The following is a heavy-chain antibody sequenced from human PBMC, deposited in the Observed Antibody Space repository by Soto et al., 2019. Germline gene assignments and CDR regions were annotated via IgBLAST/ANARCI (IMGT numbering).Heavy chain of an antibody. CDR3: ARGPYLGLRPAAMKDY. D-gene: IGHD2-2*01. CDR1: GDSNTSSKHY. V-gene: IGHV4-31*03. J-gene: IGHJ4*02. CDR2: IYLSGFT. Sequence: SETLSLTCTVSGDSNTSSKHYWSWIRQHPGKGLEWIGYIYLSGFTYYNPSLKSRVTISVDTSKNQFSLKLSSVTAADTAVYYCARGPYLGLRPAAMKDYWGQGTLVTVSS.